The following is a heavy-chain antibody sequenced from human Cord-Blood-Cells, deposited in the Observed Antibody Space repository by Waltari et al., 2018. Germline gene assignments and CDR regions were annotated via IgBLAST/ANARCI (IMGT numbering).Heavy chain of an antibody. CDR2: IKQDGSEK. CDR1: GFTVIIYW. CDR3: ARTTGEKVAFDI. Sequence: EVQLVESGGGLVQPGGCLRLSWAASGFTVIIYWMSWVRQAPGKGLEWVANIKQDGSEKYYVDSVKGRFTISRDNAKNSLYLQMNSLRAEDTAVYYCARTTGEKVAFDIWGQGTMVTVSS. J-gene: IGHJ3*02. V-gene: IGHV3-7*01. D-gene: IGHD3-16*01.